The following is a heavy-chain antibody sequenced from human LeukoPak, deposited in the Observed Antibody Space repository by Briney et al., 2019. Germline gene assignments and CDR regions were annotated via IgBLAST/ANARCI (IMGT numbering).Heavy chain of an antibody. CDR1: GFTFSSHW. V-gene: IGHV3-7*01. Sequence: GGSLRLSCAASGFTFSSHWMTWVRQAPGKGLEWVANIKEDGTRKNYMDSVKGRFTISRDNAKNSLYLQMSGLRAEDTAVYYCARPGVGFDYWGQGALVTVSS. CDR2: IKEDGTRK. CDR3: ARPGVGFDY. J-gene: IGHJ4*02.